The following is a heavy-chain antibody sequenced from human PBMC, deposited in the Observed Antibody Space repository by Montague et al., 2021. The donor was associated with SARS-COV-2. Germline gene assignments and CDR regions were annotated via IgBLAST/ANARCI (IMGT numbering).Heavy chain of an antibody. CDR2: ITASSIYI. J-gene: IGHJ3*02. CDR1: GFTFSTYT. D-gene: IGHD3-22*01. V-gene: IGHV3-21*01. Sequence: SLILSLSASGFTFSTYTMNWVRQAPGQGLEWVSSITASSIYIYYADSVKGRFTISRDNAKNSLYLQMNSLRTEDTAVYYCTRDAFAMIIDAFNIWGQGTKVTVSS. CDR3: TRDAFAMIIDAFNI.